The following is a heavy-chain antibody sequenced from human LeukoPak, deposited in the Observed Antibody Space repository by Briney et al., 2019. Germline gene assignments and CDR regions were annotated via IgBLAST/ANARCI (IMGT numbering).Heavy chain of an antibody. Sequence: GGSLRPSCAGSGFTFSSYIMNWVRHAPGKGLEWVSSISESSVYINYADSVKGRFTISRDNAKYSLYLQMTSLRAEDTAVYYCARSYYDSSGYPHSDLDYWGQGTLVTVSS. V-gene: IGHV3-21*01. CDR1: GFTFSSYI. CDR3: ARSYYDSSGYPHSDLDY. J-gene: IGHJ4*02. D-gene: IGHD3-22*01. CDR2: ISESSVYI.